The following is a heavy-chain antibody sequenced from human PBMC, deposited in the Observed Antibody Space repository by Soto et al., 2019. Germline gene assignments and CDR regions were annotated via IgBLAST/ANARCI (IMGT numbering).Heavy chain of an antibody. CDR3: ASQNRIAVAGTPFSGMDV. J-gene: IGHJ6*02. Sequence: LKISCKGSGYSFTSYWISWVRQMPGKGLEWMGRIDPSDSYTNYSPSFQGHVTISADKSISTAYLQWSSLKASDTAMYYCASQNRIAVAGTPFSGMDVWGQGTTVTVSS. CDR1: GYSFTSYW. D-gene: IGHD6-19*01. CDR2: IDPSDSYT. V-gene: IGHV5-10-1*01.